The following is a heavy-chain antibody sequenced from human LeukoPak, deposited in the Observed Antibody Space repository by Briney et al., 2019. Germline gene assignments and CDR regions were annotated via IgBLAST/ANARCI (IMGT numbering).Heavy chain of an antibody. V-gene: IGHV4-38-2*02. CDR3: ARGIAAAGYALDI. D-gene: IGHD6-13*01. CDR2: VYHSGST. CDR1: GDSISSGYY. J-gene: IGHJ3*02. Sequence: SETLSLTCTVSGDSISSGYYWGWIRQPPGKGLEWIASVYHSGSTYYNPSLKSRVDVSVDTSKNQFSLKLSSVTAADTAVYYCARGIAAAGYALDIWGQGTMVTVSS.